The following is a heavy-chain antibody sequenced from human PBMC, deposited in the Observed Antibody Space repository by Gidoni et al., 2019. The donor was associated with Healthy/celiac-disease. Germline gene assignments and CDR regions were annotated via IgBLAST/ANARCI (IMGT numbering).Heavy chain of an antibody. CDR3: ASPNYYDSSEDAFDI. CDR1: GATFSSYA. J-gene: IGHJ3*02. Sequence: QVQLVQSGAAVKKPGSSVKVSCTASGATFSSYAISWVRQAPGQGLEWMGGIIPLFGTANYAQKFQGRVTITADKSTSTAYMELSSLRSEDTAVYYCASPNYYDSSEDAFDIWGQGTMVTVSS. D-gene: IGHD3-22*01. V-gene: IGHV1-69*06. CDR2: IIPLFGTA.